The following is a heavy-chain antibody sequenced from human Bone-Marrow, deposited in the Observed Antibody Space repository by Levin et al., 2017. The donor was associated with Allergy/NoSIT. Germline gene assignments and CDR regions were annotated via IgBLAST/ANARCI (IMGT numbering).Heavy chain of an antibody. V-gene: IGHV1-2*06. CDR2: INPNSGGT. CDR3: ARIWAGAWSIDY. J-gene: IGHJ4*02. D-gene: IGHD3-3*01. Sequence: GESLKISCQASGYTFTGYYMHWVRQAPGQGLEWMGRINPNSGGTNYAQKFQGRVTMTRDTSISTAYMELSRLRSDDTAVYYCARIWAGAWSIDYWGQGTLVTVSS. CDR1: GYTFTGYY.